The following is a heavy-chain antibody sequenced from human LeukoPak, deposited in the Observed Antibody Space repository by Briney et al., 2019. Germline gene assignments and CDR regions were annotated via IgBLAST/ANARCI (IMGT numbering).Heavy chain of an antibody. Sequence: PGGSLRLSCAASGFTFSSYAMNWVRQAPGKGLEWVSAISGSGGSTYYGDSVKGRFTISRDNSKNTLYLQMNSLRAEDTAVYYCAKDDNYIRFLSWGQGTLVTVSS. CDR3: AKDDNYIRFLS. CDR1: GFTFSSYA. V-gene: IGHV3-23*01. D-gene: IGHD3-16*01. CDR2: ISGSGGST. J-gene: IGHJ5*02.